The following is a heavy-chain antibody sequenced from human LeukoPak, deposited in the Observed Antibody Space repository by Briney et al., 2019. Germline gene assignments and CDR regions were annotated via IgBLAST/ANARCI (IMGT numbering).Heavy chain of an antibody. D-gene: IGHD6-19*01. CDR3: AKDAGYSSGPFPGY. V-gene: IGHV3-30*18. Sequence: GGSLRLSCAASGFTFSSYGMHWVRQAPGKWLEWVAVISYDGSNKYYADSVKGRFTISRDNYKSTLYLQMNSLRAEDTAVYYCAKDAGYSSGPFPGYWGQGTLVTVSS. J-gene: IGHJ4*02. CDR2: ISYDGSNK. CDR1: GFTFSSYG.